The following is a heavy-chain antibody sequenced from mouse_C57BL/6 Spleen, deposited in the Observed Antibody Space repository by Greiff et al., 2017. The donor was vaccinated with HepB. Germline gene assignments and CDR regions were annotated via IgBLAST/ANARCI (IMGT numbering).Heavy chain of an antibody. J-gene: IGHJ2*01. CDR3: ARVSGGDGYYVDFDY. V-gene: IGHV1-81*01. CDR2: IYPRSGNT. D-gene: IGHD2-3*01. Sequence: QVQLQQSGAELARPGASVKLSCKASGYTFTSYGISWVKQRTGQGLEWIGEIYPRSGNTYYNEKFKGKATLTADKSSSTAYMELRSLTSEDSAVYFCARVSGGDGYYVDFDYWGQGTTLTVSS. CDR1: GYTFTSYG.